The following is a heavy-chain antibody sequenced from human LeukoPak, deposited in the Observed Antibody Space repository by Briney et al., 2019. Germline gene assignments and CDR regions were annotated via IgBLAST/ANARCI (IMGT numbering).Heavy chain of an antibody. CDR1: GFNFGDYY. CDR3: ARDDIVSQH. J-gene: IGHJ1*01. V-gene: IGHV3-11*01. D-gene: IGHD5-12*01. CDR2: ISTGGGTI. Sequence: GGSLRLSCTASGFNFGDYYMSWIRQAPGKGLEWISYISTGGGTIKYADSVKGRFTISRDNANNYLYLQMDSLRGEDTAVYFCARDDIVSQHWGQGTLVTVSS.